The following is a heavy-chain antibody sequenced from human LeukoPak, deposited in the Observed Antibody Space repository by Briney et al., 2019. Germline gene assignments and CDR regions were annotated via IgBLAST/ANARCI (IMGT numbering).Heavy chain of an antibody. CDR3: ARVPSLYCSSTSCYG. J-gene: IGHJ4*02. CDR2: ISAYNGNA. CDR1: GYTFTSYG. Sequence: ASVKVSCKASGYTFTSYGISWVRRAPGQGLEWMGWISAYNGNANYAQKLQGRVTMTTDTSTSTAYMELRSLRSDDTAVYYCARVPSLYCSSTSCYGWGQGTLVTVSS. V-gene: IGHV1-18*01. D-gene: IGHD2-2*01.